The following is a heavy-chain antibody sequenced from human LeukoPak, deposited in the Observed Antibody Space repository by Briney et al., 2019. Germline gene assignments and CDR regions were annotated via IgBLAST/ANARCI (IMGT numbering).Heavy chain of an antibody. V-gene: IGHV3-7*01. CDR3: ARILSSGYYYRYYYGMDV. CDR2: IKQDGSEK. J-gene: IGHJ6*02. D-gene: IGHD3-22*01. CDR1: GFTFSSYW. Sequence: PGGSLRLSCAASGFTFSSYWMSWVRQAPGKGLEWVANIKQDGSEKYYVDSVKGRFTISRDNAKNSLYLQMNSLRAEDTAVYYCARILSSGYYYRYYYGMDVWGQGTTVTVSS.